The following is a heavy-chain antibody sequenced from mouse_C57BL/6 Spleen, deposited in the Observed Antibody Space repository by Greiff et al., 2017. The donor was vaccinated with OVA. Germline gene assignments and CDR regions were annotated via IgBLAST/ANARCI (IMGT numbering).Heavy chain of an antibody. D-gene: IGHD1-1*01. V-gene: IGHV5-4*01. CDR2: ISDGGSYT. Sequence: EVQGVESGGGLVKPGGSLKLSCAASGFTFSSYAMSWVRQTPEKRLEWVATISDGGSYTSYPDNVKGRFTISRDNAKNNLYLQMSHLKSEDTAMYYCARDRTTVDFDYWGQGTTLTVSS. CDR1: GFTFSSYA. CDR3: ARDRTTVDFDY. J-gene: IGHJ2*01.